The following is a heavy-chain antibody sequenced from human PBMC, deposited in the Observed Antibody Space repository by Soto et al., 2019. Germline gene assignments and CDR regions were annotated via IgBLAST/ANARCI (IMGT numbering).Heavy chain of an antibody. D-gene: IGHD2-2*01. CDR1: GGSIGSYY. Sequence: SETLSLTCTVSGGSIGSYYWSWIRQPAGKGLEWIGRIYTSGSTNYNPSLKSRVTMSVDTSKNQFSLKLSSVTAADTAVYYCARERVVVVPAAPLSYYFDYWGQGTLVTVSS. CDR2: IYTSGST. J-gene: IGHJ4*02. V-gene: IGHV4-4*07. CDR3: ARERVVVVPAAPLSYYFDY.